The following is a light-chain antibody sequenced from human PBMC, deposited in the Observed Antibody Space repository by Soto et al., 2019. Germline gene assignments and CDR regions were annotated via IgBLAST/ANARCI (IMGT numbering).Light chain of an antibody. Sequence: DIQLTQSPSFLSASVGDSVTITSRASQDISDYLAWYQQRPGKAPQLLIYAASTLQSGVPSRFSGSVSGTEFTLTISSLQPEDFATYSCQQLNCYPLSFGGGTKVDIK. CDR2: AAS. CDR1: QDISDY. J-gene: IGKJ4*01. V-gene: IGKV1-9*01. CDR3: QQLNCYPLS.